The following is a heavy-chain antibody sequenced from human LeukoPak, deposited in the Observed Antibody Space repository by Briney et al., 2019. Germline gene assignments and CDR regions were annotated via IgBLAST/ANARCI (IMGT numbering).Heavy chain of an antibody. V-gene: IGHV3-48*01. CDR2: ISSSSTI. CDR1: GFTFSSYS. CDR3: AIGTVTSLFDY. D-gene: IGHD4-11*01. Sequence: GGSLRLSCAASGFTFSSYSMNWVRQAPGKGLEWVSYISSSSTIYYADSVKGRFTISRDNAKNSLYLQMNSLRAEDTAVYYCAIGTVTSLFDYWGQGTLVTVSS. J-gene: IGHJ4*02.